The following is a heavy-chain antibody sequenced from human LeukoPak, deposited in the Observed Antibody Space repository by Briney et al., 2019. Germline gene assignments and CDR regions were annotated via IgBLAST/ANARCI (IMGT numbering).Heavy chain of an antibody. CDR2: IYYSGST. D-gene: IGHD6-13*01. V-gene: IGHV4-31*03. J-gene: IGHJ4*02. CDR1: GGSISSGGYY. CDR3: ARGSRVSSSWYIDY. Sequence: SQTLSLTCTVSGGSISSGGYYWSSIRQHPGKGLEWIGYIYYSGSTYYNPSLKSRVTISVDTSKNQFSLKLSSVTAADTAVYYCARGSRVSSSWYIDYWGQGTLVTVSS.